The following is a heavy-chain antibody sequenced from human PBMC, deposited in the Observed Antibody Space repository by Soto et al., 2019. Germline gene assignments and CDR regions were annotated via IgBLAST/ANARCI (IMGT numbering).Heavy chain of an antibody. V-gene: IGHV4-59*08. D-gene: IGHD4-17*01. CDR1: SGPDRSHN. CDR2: VYYTGDT. J-gene: IGHJ6*02. Sequence: QVQLQQSGPRLVKPSETLSLTCTVSSGPDRSHNWGWIRQPPGRGLEWIGDVYYTGDTAYNPSLRGRVTISADTSTNDISLTLNSVTAADTAVYYCVRHGIDYLHGLVDVWGQGTTVSVSS. CDR3: VRHGIDYLHGLVDV.